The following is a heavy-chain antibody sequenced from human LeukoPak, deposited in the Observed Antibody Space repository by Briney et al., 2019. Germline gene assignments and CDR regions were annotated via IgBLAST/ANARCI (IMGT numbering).Heavy chain of an antibody. D-gene: IGHD4-17*01. Sequence: SVKVSCKASGGTFSSYAISWVRQAPGQGLEWMGRIIPIFGIANYARKFQGRVTITADKSTSTAYMELSSLRSEDTAVYYCAGSSYGDYGFTTSSFDYWGQGTLVTVSS. CDR2: IIPIFGIA. V-gene: IGHV1-69*04. CDR1: GGTFSSYA. J-gene: IGHJ4*02. CDR3: AGSSYGDYGFTTSSFDY.